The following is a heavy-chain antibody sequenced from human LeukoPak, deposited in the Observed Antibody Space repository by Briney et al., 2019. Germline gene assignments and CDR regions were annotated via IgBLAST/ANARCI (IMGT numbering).Heavy chain of an antibody. CDR1: GFTFSSYA. D-gene: IGHD6-13*01. CDR3: ARGTLKAAATDFDY. V-gene: IGHV3-20*04. CDR2: INWNGGST. Sequence: GGSLRLSCAASGFTFSSYAMSWVRHAPGEGLEWVSGINWNGGSTGYADSVKGRFTISRDNAKNSLYLQMNSLRAEDTALYYCARGTLKAAATDFDYWGQGTLVTVSS. J-gene: IGHJ4*02.